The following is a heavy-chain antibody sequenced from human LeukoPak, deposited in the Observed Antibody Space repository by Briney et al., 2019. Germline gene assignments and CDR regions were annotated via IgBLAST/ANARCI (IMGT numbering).Heavy chain of an antibody. D-gene: IGHD3-22*01. CDR1: GYTFSTYW. CDR2: IYPADSDT. J-gene: IGHJ6*02. Sequence: GESLKISCRGFGYTFSTYWIAWVRPMPGKGLEWMGIIYPADSDTKYSPSFQGQVTISADKSTAFLQWSSLRASDTAMYYCARREYPDPTSLHYYFPLDVWGQGTTVTVSS. V-gene: IGHV5-51*01. CDR3: ARREYPDPTSLHYYFPLDV.